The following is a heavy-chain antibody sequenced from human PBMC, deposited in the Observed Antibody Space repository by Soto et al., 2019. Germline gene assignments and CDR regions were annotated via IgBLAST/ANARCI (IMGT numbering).Heavy chain of an antibody. J-gene: IGHJ6*02. Sequence: QVQLVESGGGVVQPGRSLRLSCAASGFTFRSYGMHWVRQAPGKGLEWVAVIWYDGGNKHYADSVKGRFTISRDNSKNKLYLQMKSLRAEDTAVYYCERVTYRSSAAPFRYYGMDVWGQGTTVTVSS. CDR3: ERVTYRSSAAPFRYYGMDV. V-gene: IGHV3-33*01. CDR1: GFTFRSYG. CDR2: IWYDGGNK. D-gene: IGHD6-6*01.